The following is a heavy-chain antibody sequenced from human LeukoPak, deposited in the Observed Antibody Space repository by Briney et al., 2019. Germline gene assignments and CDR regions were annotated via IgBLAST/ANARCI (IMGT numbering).Heavy chain of an antibody. CDR3: ARGGRMTTVVTYYFDY. D-gene: IGHD4-23*01. Sequence: ASVKVSCKASGYTFTSYDINWVRQATEQGLEWMGWMNPNSGNTGYAQKFQGRVTMTRNTSISTAYMELSSLRSEDTAVYYCARGGRMTTVVTYYFDYWGQGTLVTVSS. J-gene: IGHJ4*02. CDR1: GYTFTSYD. V-gene: IGHV1-8*01. CDR2: MNPNSGNT.